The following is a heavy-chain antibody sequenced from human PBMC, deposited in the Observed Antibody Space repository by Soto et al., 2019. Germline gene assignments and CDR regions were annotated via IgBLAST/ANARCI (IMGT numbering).Heavy chain of an antibody. CDR3: TVPAATWAYYFDY. CDR1: GFTLTNYA. D-gene: IGHD2-15*01. J-gene: IGHJ4*02. CDR2: FSGSDGST. V-gene: IGHV3-23*01. Sequence: GGSLRLSCASSGFTLTNYAMSRVRQAPGKGLEWVSTFSGSDGSTNYADSVKGRFTISRDISKNTLFLQMNSLRAEDTAVYYCTVPAATWAYYFDYWGQGALVTVSS.